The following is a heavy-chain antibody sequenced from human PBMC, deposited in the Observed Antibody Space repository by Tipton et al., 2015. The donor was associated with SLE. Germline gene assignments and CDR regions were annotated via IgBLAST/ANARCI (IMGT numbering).Heavy chain of an antibody. CDR1: GFTFDDYS. V-gene: IGHV3-9*01. D-gene: IGHD3-10*01. CDR2: ISWNSGTI. CDR3: ARDVTRWGSGFYYVALDY. Sequence: SLRLSCAASGFTFDDYSMHWVRQTPGKGLDWVSSISWNSGTIGYADAVKGRFTISRDNAKKSLYLQMNSLRAEDTALYYCARDVTRWGSGFYYVALDYWCQGILVTVSS. J-gene: IGHJ4*02.